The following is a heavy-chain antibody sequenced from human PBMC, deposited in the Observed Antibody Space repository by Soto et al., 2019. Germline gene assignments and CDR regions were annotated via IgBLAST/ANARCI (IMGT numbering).Heavy chain of an antibody. V-gene: IGHV1-3*01. D-gene: IGHD6-13*01. J-gene: IGHJ4*02. CDR1: GYTLTSCA. Sequence: ASVKVTCKASGYTLTSCAMHWVCQATGQRLEWMGWINAGNGNTNYAQKFQGRVTITADKSTSTAYMELSSLRSEDTAVYYCARGASSSWYYFDYWGQGTLVTVSS. CDR2: INAGNGNT. CDR3: ARGASSSWYYFDY.